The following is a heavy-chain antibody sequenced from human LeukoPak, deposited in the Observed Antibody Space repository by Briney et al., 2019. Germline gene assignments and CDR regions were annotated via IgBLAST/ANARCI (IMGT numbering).Heavy chain of an antibody. V-gene: IGHV4-59*01. J-gene: IGHJ5*02. CDR1: GGSISSYY. Sequence: PSETLSLTCTVSGGSISSYYWSWLRQPPGKGLEWIGYIYYSGSTNYNPSLKSRVTISVDTSKNQFSLKLSPVTAADTAVYYCARSPGGSWYEGYNWFDPWGQGTLVTVSS. D-gene: IGHD6-13*01. CDR3: ARSPGGSWYEGYNWFDP. CDR2: IYYSGST.